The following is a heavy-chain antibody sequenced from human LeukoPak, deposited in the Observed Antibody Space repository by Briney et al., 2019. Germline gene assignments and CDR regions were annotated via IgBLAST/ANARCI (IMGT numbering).Heavy chain of an antibody. CDR2: SSRIGSTI. CDR1: GFTFSDYY. Sequence: GGSLRLSCAASGFTFSDYYITWIRQAPGKGLEWVSYSSRIGSTIHYADSVKGRFTISRDNAKNALYLQMNSLRAEDTAVYYCARGGYCGSDSCYLWSRAIDTWGQGTLVTVSS. J-gene: IGHJ5*02. CDR3: ARGGYCGSDSCYLWSRAIDT. V-gene: IGHV3-11*01. D-gene: IGHD2-2*01.